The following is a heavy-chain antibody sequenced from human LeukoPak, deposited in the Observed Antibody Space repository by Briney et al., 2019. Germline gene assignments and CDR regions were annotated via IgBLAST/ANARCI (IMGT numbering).Heavy chain of an antibody. CDR1: GYTFTAWY. CDR2: INANTGNP. CDR3: ARDFPARDWFFDL. Sequence: ASVKVSCEASGYTFTAWYIHWVRQAPGQGLEYMGWINANTGNPTYARGFTGRFVFSLDTSVSTAYLQISSLKAEDTAVYYCARDFPARDWFFDLWGRGTLVTVSS. J-gene: IGHJ2*01. V-gene: IGHV7-4-1*02.